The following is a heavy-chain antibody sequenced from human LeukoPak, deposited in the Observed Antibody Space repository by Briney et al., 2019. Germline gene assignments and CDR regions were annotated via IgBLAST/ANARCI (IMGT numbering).Heavy chain of an antibody. Sequence: QAGGSLRLSCAASGFTFDDYAMHWVRQAPGKGLEWVSLISWDGGSTYYADSVKGRFTISRDNSKNSLYLQMNSLRAEDTALYYCAKDYCSSTSCYLGYTDVWGKGTTVTVSS. D-gene: IGHD2-2*01. V-gene: IGHV3-43D*04. CDR2: ISWDGGST. J-gene: IGHJ6*03. CDR1: GFTFDDYA. CDR3: AKDYCSSTSCYLGYTDV.